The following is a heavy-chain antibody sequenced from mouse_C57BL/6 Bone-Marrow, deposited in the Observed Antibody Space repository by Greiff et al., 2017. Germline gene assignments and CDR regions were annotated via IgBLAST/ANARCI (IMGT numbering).Heavy chain of an antibody. CDR2: IDPSDSYT. CDR3: ADGYYAMDY. D-gene: IGHD2-3*01. V-gene: IGHV1-69*01. J-gene: IGHJ4*01. CDR1: GYTFTSYW. Sequence: QVQLQQPGAELVMPGASVKLSCKASGYTFTSYWMHWVKQRPGQGLVWIGEIDPSDSYTNYNQKFKGKSTLTVDQSSSTAYMQLSSLTSEDSAVYYCADGYYAMDYWGQGTAVTVSS.